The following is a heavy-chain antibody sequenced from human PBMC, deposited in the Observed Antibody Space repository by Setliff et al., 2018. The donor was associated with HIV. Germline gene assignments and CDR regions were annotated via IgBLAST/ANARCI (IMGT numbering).Heavy chain of an antibody. V-gene: IGHV4-39*07. CDR2: INHSGIT. D-gene: IGHD2-2*01. J-gene: IGHJ4*02. Sequence: SETLSLTCTVSGDSASNSRYYWAWIRQSPGTGLEWIGEINHSGITNYNPTLKSRVTISTDTSKNQFSLRLNSVTAADTAVYYCARVRLRVPPSIFDYWGQGALVTVSS. CDR1: GDSASNSRYY. CDR3: ARVRLRVPPSIFDY.